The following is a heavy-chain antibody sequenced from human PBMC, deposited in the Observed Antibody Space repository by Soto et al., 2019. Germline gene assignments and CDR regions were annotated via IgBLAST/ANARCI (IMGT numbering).Heavy chain of an antibody. D-gene: IGHD6-19*01. CDR3: ARSVAVPGAHIDY. J-gene: IGHJ4*02. Sequence: SEPLSLTCSVSGGSISVSYWSWIRHSPGKGLEWLGYVYYTGSTNYSPSLRSRVSISVDTSKNEFSLRLSSVTAADTAVYFCARSVAVPGAHIDYWGQGTQVTVSS. CDR2: VYYTGST. CDR1: GGSISVSY. V-gene: IGHV4-59*01.